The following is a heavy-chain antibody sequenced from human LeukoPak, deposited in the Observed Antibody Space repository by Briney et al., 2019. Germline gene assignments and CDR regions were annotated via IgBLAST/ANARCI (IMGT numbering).Heavy chain of an antibody. D-gene: IGHD2/OR15-2a*01. J-gene: IGHJ6*04. CDR1: GFTFSSYG. CDR3: ARAVIDDPDYYYYGMDV. Sequence: GGSLRLSCAASGFTFSSYGMHWVRQAPGKGLEWVAVIWCDGSNKYYADSVKGRFTISRDNSKNTLYLQMNSLRAEDTAVYYCARAVIDDPDYYYYGMDVWGKGTTVTVSS. CDR2: IWCDGSNK. V-gene: IGHV3-33*01.